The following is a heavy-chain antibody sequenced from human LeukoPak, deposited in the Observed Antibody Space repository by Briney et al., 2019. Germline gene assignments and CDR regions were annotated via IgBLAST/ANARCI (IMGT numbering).Heavy chain of an antibody. CDR1: GGSISSYY. CDR3: ARSRAYCGGDCYSKVYYMDV. V-gene: IGHV4-59*01. J-gene: IGHJ6*03. CDR2: IYYSGST. Sequence: KASETLSLTCTVSGGSISSYYWSWIRQPPGKGLEWIGYIYYSGSTNYNPSLKSRVTISVDTSKNQFSLKLSSVTAADTAVYYCARSRAYCGGDCYSKVYYMDVWGKGTTVTISS. D-gene: IGHD2-21*02.